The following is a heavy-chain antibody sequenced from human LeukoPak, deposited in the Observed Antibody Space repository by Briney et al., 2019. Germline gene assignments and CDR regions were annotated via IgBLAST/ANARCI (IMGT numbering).Heavy chain of an antibody. J-gene: IGHJ5*02. Sequence: SETLSLTCTVSGGSISSGAYYWSWIRQPAGKGLEWIGRIYTSGSTDYNPSLKSRVIISVDTSKNQFSLKLSSVTAADTAVYYCARLLTGWFDPWGQGTLVTVSS. V-gene: IGHV4-61*02. CDR2: IYTSGST. CDR3: ARLLTGWFDP. D-gene: IGHD7-27*01. CDR1: GGSISSGAYY.